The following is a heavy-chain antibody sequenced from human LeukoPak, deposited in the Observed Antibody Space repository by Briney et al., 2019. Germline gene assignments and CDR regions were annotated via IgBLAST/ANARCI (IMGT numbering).Heavy chain of an antibody. CDR3: ARVATYSGYDYIYY. Sequence: SETLSLTCTVSGGSISSYYWIWIRQPPGKGLEWIGYIYYSGSTKYNPSLRSRVTMSVDTSKNQFSLNLSSVTAADPAVYYCARVATYSGYDYIYYWSQGTLVTVSS. CDR2: IYYSGST. J-gene: IGHJ4*02. D-gene: IGHD6-25*01. V-gene: IGHV4-59*01. CDR1: GGSISSYY.